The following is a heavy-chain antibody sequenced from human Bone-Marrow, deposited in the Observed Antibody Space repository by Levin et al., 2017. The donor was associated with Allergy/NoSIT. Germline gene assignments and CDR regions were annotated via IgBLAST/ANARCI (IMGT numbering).Heavy chain of an antibody. CDR3: ARGLASDIVATFMRYYYDYYMDV. D-gene: IGHD5-12*01. CDR2: INHSGST. CDR1: GGSFSGYY. Sequence: SETLSLTCAVYGGSFSGYYWSWIRQPPGKGLEWIGEINHSGSTNYNPSLKSRVTISVDTSKNQFSLKLSSVTAADTAVYYCARGLASDIVATFMRYYYDYYMDVWGKGTTVTVSS. V-gene: IGHV4-34*01. J-gene: IGHJ6*03.